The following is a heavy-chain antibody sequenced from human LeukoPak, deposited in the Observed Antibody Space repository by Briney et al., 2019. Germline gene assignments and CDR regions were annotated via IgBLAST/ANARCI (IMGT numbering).Heavy chain of an antibody. J-gene: IGHJ5*02. Sequence: SQTLSLTCTVSGGSISSGDYYWSWIRQPPGKGLEWIGYIYYSGSTYYNPSLMSRVTISVDTSKNQFSLKLSSVTAADTAVYYCARAVWYYYDSSGYYYGFSPWFDPWGQGTLVTVSS. V-gene: IGHV4-30-4*01. D-gene: IGHD3-22*01. CDR2: IYYSGST. CDR1: GGSISSGDYY. CDR3: ARAVWYYYDSSGYYYGFSPWFDP.